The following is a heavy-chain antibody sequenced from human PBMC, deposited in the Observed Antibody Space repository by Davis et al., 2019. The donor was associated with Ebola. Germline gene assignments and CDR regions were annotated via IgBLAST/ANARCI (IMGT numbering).Heavy chain of an antibody. V-gene: IGHV4-59*01. CDR1: GGSISSYY. D-gene: IGHD6-13*01. CDR2: IYYSGST. J-gene: IGHJ3*02. Sequence: MPSETLSLTCTVSGGSISSYYWSWIRQPPGKGLEWIGYIYYSGSTNYNSSLKSRVTISVDTSKNQFSLKLSSVTAADTAVYYCAREGSSSWNDAFDIWGQGTMVTVSS. CDR3: AREGSSSWNDAFDI.